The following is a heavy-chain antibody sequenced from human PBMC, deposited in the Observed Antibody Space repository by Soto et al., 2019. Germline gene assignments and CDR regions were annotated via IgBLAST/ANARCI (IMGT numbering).Heavy chain of an antibody. CDR2: ISAYNGKR. J-gene: IGHJ3*02. CDR1: GYDFTSYG. CDR3: ARGRIVASIHDAFEI. V-gene: IGHV1-18*01. Sequence: QGQLLQSGDEVKKPGASVRVSCRASGYDFTSYGTIWVRQAPGQGLEWVSWISAYNGKRDTAQKFQGRVTMTLDTSTDTAHMELGDLTSADTAVYYCARGRIVASIHDAFEIWGQGTMVAVSS. D-gene: IGHD2-21*01.